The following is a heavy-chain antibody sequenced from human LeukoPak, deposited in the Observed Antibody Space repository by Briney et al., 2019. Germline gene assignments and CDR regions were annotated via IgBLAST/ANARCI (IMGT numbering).Heavy chain of an antibody. D-gene: IGHD5-18*01. V-gene: IGHV3-21*01. J-gene: IGHJ4*02. Sequence: GGSLRLSCAASGFTFSSYSMNWVRQAPGKGLEWVSSISSSSSYIYYADSVKGRFTISRDNAKNSLYLQMNSLRAEDTAVYYCARDRLSDTAMVTGEYYFDYWGQGTLVTVSS. CDR3: ARDRLSDTAMVTGEYYFDY. CDR2: ISSSSSYI. CDR1: GFTFSSYS.